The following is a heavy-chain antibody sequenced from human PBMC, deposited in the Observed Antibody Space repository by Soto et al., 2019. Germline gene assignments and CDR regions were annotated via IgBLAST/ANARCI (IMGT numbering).Heavy chain of an antibody. CDR3: ARGLAAGDY. J-gene: IGHJ4*02. CDR1: GYTFTNYY. Sequence: QVQLVQSGAEVKNSGASVKVSCKASGYTFTNYYIHWVRQAPGQGLEWMAIINPNGGSTNYAQKFQGRVTLARDTFTSTVYMELSSLRSEDTAIYYCARGLAAGDYWGQGTLVTVSS. V-gene: IGHV1-46*01. D-gene: IGHD6-13*01. CDR2: INPNGGST.